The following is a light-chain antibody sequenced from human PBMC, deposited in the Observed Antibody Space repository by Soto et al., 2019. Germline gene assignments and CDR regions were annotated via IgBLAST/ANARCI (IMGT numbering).Light chain of an antibody. CDR2: DNN. V-gene: IGLV1-40*01. CDR3: QSYDSSLSRYV. Sequence: QSVLTQPPSVSGAPGQRVTISCTGSSSNIGARYDVHWYHQFPGTAPKLLIYDNNNRPSGVPDRFSGSKSGTSASLAITGLQAEHEADYYCQSYDSSLSRYVFGTGTKLTVL. CDR1: SSNIGARYD. J-gene: IGLJ1*01.